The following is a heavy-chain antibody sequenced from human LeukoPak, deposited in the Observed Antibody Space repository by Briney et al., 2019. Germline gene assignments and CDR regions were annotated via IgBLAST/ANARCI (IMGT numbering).Heavy chain of an antibody. J-gene: IGHJ4*02. D-gene: IGHD1-14*01. Sequence: GGSLRLSCAVSGFTFSSNYVSWVRQAPGKGLEWVSIIYSGDSTYYADSVKGRFTISRDNYKNTLYLQMNSLRAEDTAVYYCARALPRTQVYFDYWGQGTLVTVSS. CDR1: GFTFSSNY. V-gene: IGHV3-66*01. CDR3: ARALPRTQVYFDY. CDR2: IYSGDST.